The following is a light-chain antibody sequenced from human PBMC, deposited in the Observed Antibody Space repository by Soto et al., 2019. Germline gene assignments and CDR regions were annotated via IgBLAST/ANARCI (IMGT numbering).Light chain of an antibody. CDR3: QQYGSSPKT. CDR2: GAS. V-gene: IGKV3-20*01. Sequence: EIVLTQSPDTLYLSPGERATLSCRARQSVSSSSLAWYQQTPGQAPRLLIYGASSRATGIPDRFSGSGSGTDFTLTISRLGPEDFAVHYCQQYGSSPKTFGQGTKVEIK. CDR1: QSVSSSS. J-gene: IGKJ1*01.